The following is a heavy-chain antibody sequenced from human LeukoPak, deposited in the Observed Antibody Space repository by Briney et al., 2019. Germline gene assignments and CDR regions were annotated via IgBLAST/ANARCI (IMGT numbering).Heavy chain of an antibody. D-gene: IGHD3-22*01. Sequence: GASVKVSCKASGGTFSSYAISWVRQAPGQGLEWMGGIIPIFGTANYAQKFRGRVTITTDESTSTAYMELSSLRSEDTAVYYCARAYYYDSSGYPNWGQGTLVTVSS. CDR2: IIPIFGTA. V-gene: IGHV1-69*05. CDR1: GGTFSSYA. CDR3: ARAYYYDSSGYPN. J-gene: IGHJ4*02.